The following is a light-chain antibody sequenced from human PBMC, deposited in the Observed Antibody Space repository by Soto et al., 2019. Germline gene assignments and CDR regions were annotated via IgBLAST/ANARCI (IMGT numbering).Light chain of an antibody. CDR2: DSS. CDR3: HHRSNWRMYT. V-gene: IGKV3-11*01. J-gene: IGKJ2*01. CDR1: QSVACY. Sequence: ELVLTQSPATLSLSPGESATLSCRASQSVACYLAWYQQKPCQGPRLLIYDSSTIATGTPARFRGSGSGTDFTLTISSLVPADFAIYLCHHRSNWRMYTFGQGTKLEIK.